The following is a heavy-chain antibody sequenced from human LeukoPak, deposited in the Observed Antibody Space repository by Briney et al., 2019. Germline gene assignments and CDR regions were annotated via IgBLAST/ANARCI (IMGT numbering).Heavy chain of an antibody. CDR2: ISYDGSSK. J-gene: IGHJ4*02. V-gene: IGHV3-30*03. Sequence: GGSLRLSCAASGFTFSSYGMHWVRQTPGKGLEWVAVISYDGSSKYNEDSVKGRFTISRDNSKNTLYLQMNSLRVEDTAVYYCATTLGSGWKFDYWGQGTLVTVSS. D-gene: IGHD6-19*01. CDR3: ATTLGSGWKFDY. CDR1: GFTFSSYG.